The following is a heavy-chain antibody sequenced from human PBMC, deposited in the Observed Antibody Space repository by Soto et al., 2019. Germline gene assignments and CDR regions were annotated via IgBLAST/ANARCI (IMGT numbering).Heavy chain of an antibody. CDR3: ARIVRDGYNYGGRGWFDP. CDR1: GGSIINSSFY. V-gene: IGHV4-39*01. Sequence: QLQLQESGPGLVKPSETLSLISTVSGGSIINSSFYWGWLRQPPGKGLEWIGSIYYSGISYYNPSFKSRVTISVDTSENQFSLKLNSVTAADTAVYYCARIVRDGYNYGGRGWFDPWGPGMLVTVSS. J-gene: IGHJ5*02. D-gene: IGHD5-12*01. CDR2: IYYSGIS.